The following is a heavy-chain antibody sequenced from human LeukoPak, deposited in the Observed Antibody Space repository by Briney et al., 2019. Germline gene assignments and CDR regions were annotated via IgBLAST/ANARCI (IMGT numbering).Heavy chain of an antibody. J-gene: IGHJ4*02. V-gene: IGHV1-69*05. D-gene: IGHD6-19*01. CDR2: IIPIFGTA. CDR1: GGTFSSYA. CDR3: AREGVAGPYFDY. Sequence: ASVKVSCKASGGTFSSYAISWVRQAPGQGLEWMGGIIPIFGTANYAQKFQGRVTMTRDTSISTAYMELSRLRSDDTAVYYCAREGVAGPYFDYWGQGTLVTVSS.